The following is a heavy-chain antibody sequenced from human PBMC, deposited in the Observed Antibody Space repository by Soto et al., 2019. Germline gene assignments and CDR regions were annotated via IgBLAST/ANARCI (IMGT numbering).Heavy chain of an antibody. D-gene: IGHD6-19*01. CDR1: GFTFSSYW. CDR3: ARDDRGWYLRNFDY. J-gene: IGHJ4*02. Sequence: GGSLRLSCAASGFTFSSYWMHWVRQAPGKGLVWVSRINSDGSSTSCADSVKGRFTISRDNAKNTLYLQMNSLRAEDTAVYYCARDDRGWYLRNFDYWGQGTLVTVSS. CDR2: INSDGSST. V-gene: IGHV3-74*01.